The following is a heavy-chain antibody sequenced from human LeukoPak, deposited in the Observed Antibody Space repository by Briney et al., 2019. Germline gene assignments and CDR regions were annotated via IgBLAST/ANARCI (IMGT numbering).Heavy chain of an antibody. CDR1: GGSISSSSYY. CDR2: IYYSGST. V-gene: IGHV4-39*01. CDR3: ARRGYCSSTSCYEYWFDP. Sequence: SETLSLTCTASGGSISSSSYYWGWIRQPPGKGLEWIGIIYYSGSTYYNPSLKSRLPISVDTSKNQFSLKLSSVTATDTAVYYCARRGYCSSTSCYEYWFDPWGQGTLVTVSS. D-gene: IGHD2-2*01. J-gene: IGHJ5*02.